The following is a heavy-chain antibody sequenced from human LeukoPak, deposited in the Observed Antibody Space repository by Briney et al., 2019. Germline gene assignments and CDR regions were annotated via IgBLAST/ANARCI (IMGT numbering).Heavy chain of an antibody. CDR2: FSYTGHT. CDR3: ARGPLDSGYTYFDS. CDR1: GGSVSSDY. V-gene: IGHV4-59*02. D-gene: IGHD5-12*01. Sequence: PSETLSLTCTVSGGSVSSDYWSWIRQPPGKRLEWIGYFSYTGHTNYNPSLKSRVIISVNTSKNQFSLKLNSVTAADAAVYYCARGPLDSGYTYFDSWGQGTLVSVAS. J-gene: IGHJ4*02.